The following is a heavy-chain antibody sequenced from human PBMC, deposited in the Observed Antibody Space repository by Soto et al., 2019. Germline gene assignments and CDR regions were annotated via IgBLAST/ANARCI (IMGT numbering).Heavy chain of an antibody. CDR2: INAGNRNT. V-gene: IGHV1-3*01. J-gene: IGHJ5*02. D-gene: IGHD1-1*01. CDR1: GYIFTSYV. Sequence: QVQLVQSGAEVQKSGASVKVSCKASGYIFTSYVIHWVRQAPGQRLEWMGWINAGNRNTKYSQNVQGRVTITSDTSASTAYMELSSLRSDYTAVYYCVRGNNFLAPWGPGTLVTVSS. CDR3: VRGNNFLAP.